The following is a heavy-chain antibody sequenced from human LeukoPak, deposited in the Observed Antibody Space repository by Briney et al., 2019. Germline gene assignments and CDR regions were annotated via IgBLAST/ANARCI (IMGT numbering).Heavy chain of an antibody. CDR3: AREWQGGIAAAGTRIEGDY. V-gene: IGHV3-7*01. D-gene: IGHD6-13*01. J-gene: IGHJ4*02. CDR2: IKQDGSEK. CDR1: GFSVSSYW. Sequence: GGSLRLSCAVSGFSVSSYWMTWVRQAPGKGLEWVANIKQDGSEKNYVDSVKGRFTISRDNAENSLFLQMNSLRVEDTAVYYCAREWQGGIAAAGTRIEGDYWGQGTLVAVSS.